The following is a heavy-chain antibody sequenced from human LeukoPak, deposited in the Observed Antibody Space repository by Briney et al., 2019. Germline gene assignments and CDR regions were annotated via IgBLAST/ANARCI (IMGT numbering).Heavy chain of an antibody. CDR3: SRENGAFSPFGY. CDR1: GGSITSTNW. J-gene: IGHJ4*02. Sequence: SGTLSLTCGVSGGSITSTNWWSWVRQPPGQGLEWIGEVSLSGLTNYDPSLSSRIIMALDTSKNHLSLHLTSVTAADTAVYYCSRENGAFSPFGYWGQGYLVTVLS. D-gene: IGHD2-8*01. CDR2: VSLSGLT. V-gene: IGHV4-4*02.